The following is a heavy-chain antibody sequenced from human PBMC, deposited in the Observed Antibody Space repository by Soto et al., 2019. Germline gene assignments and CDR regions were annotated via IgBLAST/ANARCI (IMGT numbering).Heavy chain of an antibody. CDR3: ARGLVEQQLVYYYYYGMDV. J-gene: IGHJ6*02. CDR2: IYYSGIT. Sequence: SETLSLTFTVSCGSISSYYWIWILQPPGKGLEGIGYIYYSGITNYNPSLKSRVTISVDTSKNQFSLKLSSVTAADTAVYYCARGLVEQQLVYYYYYGMDVWGQGTTVTVSS. D-gene: IGHD6-13*01. V-gene: IGHV4-59*01. CDR1: CGSISSYY.